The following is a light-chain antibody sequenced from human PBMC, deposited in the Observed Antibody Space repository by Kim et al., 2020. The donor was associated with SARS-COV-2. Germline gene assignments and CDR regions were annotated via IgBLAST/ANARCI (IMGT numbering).Light chain of an antibody. CDR3: QQSGNFLT. CDR2: YAS. Sequence: QSVAPKDKVTIACRASQSIGNRLHWYQQKADQSPKLLIKYASQSITGVPPRFSGSGSGTDFTLAINSLEAEDAATYYCQQSGNFLTFGGGTKVEI. V-gene: IGKV6-21*02. J-gene: IGKJ4*01. CDR1: QSIGNR.